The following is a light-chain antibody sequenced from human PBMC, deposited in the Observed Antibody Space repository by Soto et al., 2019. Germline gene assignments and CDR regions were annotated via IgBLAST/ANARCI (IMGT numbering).Light chain of an antibody. Sequence: DIQMTQSPSTLSASVGDRVTITCRASQSISSWLAWYQQKPGKAPKLLIYKASSLESGVPSRFSGSGSGTEFTLTISSLQPDDFATYYCQQYKSYSRTFGQGTNVEIK. J-gene: IGKJ1*01. V-gene: IGKV1-5*03. CDR1: QSISSW. CDR2: KAS. CDR3: QQYKSYSRT.